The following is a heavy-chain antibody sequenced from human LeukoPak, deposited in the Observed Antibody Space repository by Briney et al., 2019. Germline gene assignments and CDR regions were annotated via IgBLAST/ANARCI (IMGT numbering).Heavy chain of an antibody. V-gene: IGHV3-72*01. D-gene: IGHD3-16*01. CDR3: SRDGGEGGNSAFDI. CDR2: IRRGANSYTT. J-gene: IGHJ3*02. CDR1: GFTFSDYI. Sequence: GGSLRLSCAASGFTFSDYILDWVRQAPGKGLEWVGRIRRGANSYTTEYAASVTGRFTISRDDSRNSLYLHMNSLKTEDTAVYHCSRDGGEGGNSAFDIWGQGTMVTVSS.